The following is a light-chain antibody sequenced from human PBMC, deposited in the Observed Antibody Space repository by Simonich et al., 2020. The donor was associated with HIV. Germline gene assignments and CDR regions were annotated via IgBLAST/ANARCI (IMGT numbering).Light chain of an antibody. CDR2: GNS. Sequence: QSVLTQPPSVSGAPGQRVTISCTGSSSNLGPGYDVHWYQQLPGTAPKLLIYGNSNRPSGVPDRCSGAKSGTSASLAITGLQVDDEADYYCQSSDSSLSGSVFGGGTKLTVL. CDR1: SSNLGPGYD. V-gene: IGLV1-40*01. CDR3: QSSDSSLSGSV. J-gene: IGLJ3*02.